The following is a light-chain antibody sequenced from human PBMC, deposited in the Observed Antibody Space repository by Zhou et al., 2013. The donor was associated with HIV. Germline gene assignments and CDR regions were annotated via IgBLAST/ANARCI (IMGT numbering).Light chain of an antibody. V-gene: IGKV3-20*01. Sequence: EIVLTQSPGTLSLSPGERATLSCRASQAVSSNLAWYRQKPGQAPRLLIYDASRRANGIPDRFSGSGSGTDFTLTISRLEPEDFAVYYCQQYGSSIPTFGQGTKVEI. CDR2: DAS. CDR3: QQYGSSIPT. J-gene: IGKJ1*01. CDR1: QAVSSN.